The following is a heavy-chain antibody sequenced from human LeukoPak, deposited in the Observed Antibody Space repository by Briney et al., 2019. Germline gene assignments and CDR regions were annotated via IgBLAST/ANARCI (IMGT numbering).Heavy chain of an antibody. V-gene: IGHV4-4*08. CDR3: ARGNYDFWSFFDY. D-gene: IGHD3-3*01. J-gene: IGHJ4*02. CDR1: GGSISSYY. CDR2: IYTSGST. Sequence: PSETLSLTCTVSGGSISSYYWSWIRQPPGKGLEWIGYIYTSGSTNYNPSLKSRVTMSVDTSKNQFSLKLSSVTAADTAVYYCARGNYDFWSFFDYWGQGTLVTVSS.